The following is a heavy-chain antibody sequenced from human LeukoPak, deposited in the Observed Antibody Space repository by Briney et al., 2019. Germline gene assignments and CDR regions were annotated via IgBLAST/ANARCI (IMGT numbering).Heavy chain of an antibody. CDR2: INPNNDGT. CDR1: VYTFTNYY. D-gene: IGHD4-23*01. V-gene: IGHV1-2*02. CDR3: ARVFFYGGNSVPFDY. Sequence: ASVTVSCKASVYTFTNYYMHWVRQAPGQGLEWMGWINPNNDGTNYAAQKFQGRVTMTRDTSISTAYMELSSLTSDDTAVYYCARVFFYGGNSVPFDYWGQGTLVTVSS. J-gene: IGHJ4*02.